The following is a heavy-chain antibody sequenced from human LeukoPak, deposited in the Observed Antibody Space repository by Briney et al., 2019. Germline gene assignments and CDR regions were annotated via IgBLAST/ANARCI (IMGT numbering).Heavy chain of an antibody. Sequence: GGSLRLSCAASGFTFSHYGMHWVRQAPGNGLEWVAVIWSDGSNRFYAGSVKGRFTISRDNSQNTLFLQMNSLRAEDTAMYYCARDAQRGFDYSNSLEYWGHGTLVTVSS. CDR1: GFTFSHYG. J-gene: IGHJ4*01. V-gene: IGHV3-33*01. CDR3: ARDAQRGFDYSNSLEY. D-gene: IGHD4-11*01. CDR2: IWSDGSNR.